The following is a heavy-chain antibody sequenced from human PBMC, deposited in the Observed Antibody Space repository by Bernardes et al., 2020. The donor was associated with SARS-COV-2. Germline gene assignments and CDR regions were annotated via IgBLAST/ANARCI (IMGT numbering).Heavy chain of an antibody. D-gene: IGHD2-2*01. CDR1: GYTFTSYG. CDR3: ARGPIVVVPAAITYPTYYYYGMDV. Sequence: ASVKVSCKASGYTFTSYGISWVRQAPGQGLDWMGWISAYNGNTNYAQKLQGRVTMTTYTSTGTAYMELRSLRSDDTAVYYCARGPIVVVPAAITYPTYYYYGMDVGGQGTKVTVSS. J-gene: IGHJ6*02. CDR2: ISAYNGNT. V-gene: IGHV1-18*01.